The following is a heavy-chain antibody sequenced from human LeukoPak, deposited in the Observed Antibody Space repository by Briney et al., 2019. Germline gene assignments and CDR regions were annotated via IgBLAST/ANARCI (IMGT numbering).Heavy chain of an antibody. D-gene: IGHD3-22*01. CDR1: GFSFSNYG. J-gene: IGHJ3*02. CDR3: ARNYYYDSSGYYWSAFDI. Sequence: AGGSLRLSCAASGFSFSNYGMHWVRQAPGKGLEWVAVISNDGGIKYYADSVKGRFTISRDNAKNTVYLQINSLRAEDTAVHYCARNYYYDSSGYYWSAFDIWGQGTMVTVSS. V-gene: IGHV3-30*03. CDR2: ISNDGGIK.